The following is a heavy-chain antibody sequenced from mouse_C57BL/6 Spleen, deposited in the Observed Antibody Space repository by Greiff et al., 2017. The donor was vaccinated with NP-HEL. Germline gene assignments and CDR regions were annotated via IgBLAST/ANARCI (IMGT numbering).Heavy chain of an antibody. V-gene: IGHV1-52*01. CDR1: GYTFTSYW. Sequence: VQLQQPGAELVRPGSSVKLSCKASGYTFTSYWMHWVKQRPIQGLEWIGNIDPSDSETHYNQKFKDKATLTVAKSSSTAYMQLSSLTSEDSAVYHGARWDWDGAWFAYWGQGTLVTVSA. CDR2: IDPSDSET. D-gene: IGHD4-1*01. CDR3: ARWDWDGAWFAY. J-gene: IGHJ3*01.